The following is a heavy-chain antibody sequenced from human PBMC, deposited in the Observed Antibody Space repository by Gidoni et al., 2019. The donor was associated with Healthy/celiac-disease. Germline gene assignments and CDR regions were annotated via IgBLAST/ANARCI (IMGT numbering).Heavy chain of an antibody. J-gene: IGHJ3*02. CDR3: ARGLLGLIYQQNRYDAFDI. CDR2: ISSISSYI. CDR1: GCPFSSYS. D-gene: IGHD6-13*01. Sequence: EVQLVESGGGLVKPGGSLRLSCAASGCPFSSYSMNVVRQAPGTGLEWVSSISSISSYIYYADSVKGLFTISRDNAKNSLYLQMNSLRAEDTAVYYCARGLLGLIYQQNRYDAFDIWGQGTMVTVSS. V-gene: IGHV3-21*01.